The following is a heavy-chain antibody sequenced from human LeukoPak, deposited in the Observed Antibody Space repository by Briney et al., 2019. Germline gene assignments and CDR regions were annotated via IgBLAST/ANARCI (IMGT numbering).Heavy chain of an antibody. D-gene: IGHD3-3*01. CDR3: ARGPAITIFGVVTPRNWFDP. CDR2: INHSGST. Sequence: ETLSLTCAVYGGSFSGYYWSWIRQPPGKGLEWIGEINHSGSTNYNPSLKSRVTISVDTSKNQFSLKLSSVTAADTAVYYCARGPAITIFGVVTPRNWFDPWGQGTLVTVSS. V-gene: IGHV4-34*01. J-gene: IGHJ5*02. CDR1: GGSFSGYY.